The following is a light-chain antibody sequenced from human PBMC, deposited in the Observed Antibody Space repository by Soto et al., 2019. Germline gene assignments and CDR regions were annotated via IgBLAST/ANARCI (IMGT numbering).Light chain of an antibody. V-gene: IGKV1D-43*01. Sequence: AIRMTQSPFSLSASVGVRVTITWWASQGISGFLVWYQQKPAEAPNLFVHYASSLQSGVPSRSSGSGSGTESTLTISSLQSEDFAIYYCQQCYSTLPLTFGGGTKVEIK. CDR2: YAS. CDR3: QQCYSTLPLT. CDR1: QGISGF. J-gene: IGKJ4*01.